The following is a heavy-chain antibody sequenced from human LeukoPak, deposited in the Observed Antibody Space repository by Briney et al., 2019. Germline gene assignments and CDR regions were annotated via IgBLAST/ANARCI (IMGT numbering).Heavy chain of an antibody. D-gene: IGHD3-9*01. Sequence: GGSLRLSCAPSVFTSSSYSMIWVRQAPGKGLEWVSSISSSSSYIYYADSVKGRFTISRDNAKNSLYLQMNSLRAEDTAVYYCASYRGFDWSMDYWGQGTLVTVSS. V-gene: IGHV3-21*01. CDR2: ISSSSSYI. CDR1: VFTSSSYS. J-gene: IGHJ4*02. CDR3: ASYRGFDWSMDY.